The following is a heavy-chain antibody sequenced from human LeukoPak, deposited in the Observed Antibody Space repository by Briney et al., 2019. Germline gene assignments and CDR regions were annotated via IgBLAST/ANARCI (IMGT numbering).Heavy chain of an antibody. CDR2: IIPILGIA. Sequence: SVKVSCKASGGTFSNYPISWVRQAPGQGLEWMGRIIPILGIANYAQKFQGRVTITADKSTSTAYMELSSLRSEDTAEYYCARGDIAARPQRLIRDAFDIWGQGTMVTVSS. D-gene: IGHD6-6*01. CDR1: GGTFSNYP. V-gene: IGHV1-69*04. J-gene: IGHJ3*02. CDR3: ARGDIAARPQRLIRDAFDI.